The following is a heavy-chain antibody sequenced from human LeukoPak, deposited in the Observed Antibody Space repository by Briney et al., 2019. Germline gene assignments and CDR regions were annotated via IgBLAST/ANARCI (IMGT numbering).Heavy chain of an antibody. CDR1: GFTFSSYW. V-gene: IGHV3-74*01. D-gene: IGHD3-22*01. CDR2: INSDGSST. Sequence: PGGSLRLSCAASGFTFSSYWMHWVRQAPEKGLVWVSRINSDGSSTSYADSVKGRFTISRDNAKNTLYPQMNSLRAEDTAVYYCARDYYYDSSGYYDYWGQGTLVTVSS. CDR3: ARDYYYDSSGYYDY. J-gene: IGHJ4*02.